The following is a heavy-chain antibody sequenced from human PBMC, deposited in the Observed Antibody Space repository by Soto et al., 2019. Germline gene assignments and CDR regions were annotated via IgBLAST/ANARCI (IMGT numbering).Heavy chain of an antibody. D-gene: IGHD6-13*01. CDR2: IYYSGST. J-gene: IGHJ6*02. Sequence: QVQLQESGPGLVKPSQTLSLTCTVSGGSISSGGYYWSWIRQHPGKGLEWIGYIYYSGSTYYNPSLKSRVTISVDTSKNQFSLKLSSVTAADTAVYYCARDHYISTIAARYYYYGMDVWGQGTTVTVSS. V-gene: IGHV4-31*03. CDR1: GGSISSGGYY. CDR3: ARDHYISTIAARYYYYGMDV.